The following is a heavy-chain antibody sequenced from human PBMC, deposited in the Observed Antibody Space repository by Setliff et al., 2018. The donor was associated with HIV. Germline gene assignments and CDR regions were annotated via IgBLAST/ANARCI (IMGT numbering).Heavy chain of an antibody. Sequence: KPSETLSLTCAVYGGSFSGYYWSWIRQPPGKGLEWIGEINHSGSTNYNPSLKSRVTISVDTSKNQFSLKLSSVTAADTAVYYCARTLRDIAVAYYFDYWGQGTLVTVSS. V-gene: IGHV4-34*01. CDR3: ARTLRDIAVAYYFDY. J-gene: IGHJ4*02. CDR1: GGSFSGYY. CDR2: INHSGST. D-gene: IGHD6-19*01.